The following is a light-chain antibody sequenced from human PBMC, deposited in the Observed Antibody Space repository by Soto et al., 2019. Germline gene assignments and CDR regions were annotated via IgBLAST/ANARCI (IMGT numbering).Light chain of an antibody. V-gene: IGLV2-8*01. Sequence: QSVLTQPPSTSGSPGQSVTISCTGTSSDISDYDFVSWYQQHPGKAPKLIIYEVTKRPSGVPDRFSGSKSGNTASLTVSGLQAEDEDDYHCSSYAGSNNLMFGGGTKVTVL. J-gene: IGLJ3*02. CDR1: SSDISDYDF. CDR3: SSYAGSNNLM. CDR2: EVT.